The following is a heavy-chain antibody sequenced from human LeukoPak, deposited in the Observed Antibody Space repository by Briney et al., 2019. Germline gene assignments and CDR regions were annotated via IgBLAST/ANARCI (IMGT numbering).Heavy chain of an antibody. D-gene: IGHD1-7*01. J-gene: IGHJ6*02. CDR2: IYYSGST. CDR1: GGSFSGYY. CDR3: ARDNWNYGSSMDV. V-gene: IGHV4-59*01. Sequence: PSETLSLTCAVYGGSFSGYYWSWIRQPPGKGLEWIGYIYYSGSTNYNPSLKSRVTISVDTSKNQFSPKLSSVTAADTAVYHCARDNWNYGSSMDVWGQGTTVTVSS.